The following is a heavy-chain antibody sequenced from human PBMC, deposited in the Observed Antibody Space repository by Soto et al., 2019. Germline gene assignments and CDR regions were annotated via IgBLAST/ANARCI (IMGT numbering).Heavy chain of an antibody. D-gene: IGHD5-18*01. V-gene: IGHV4-31*03. Sequence: QVQLQESGPGLVKPSQTLSLTCTVSGGSISSGGYYWSWIRQHPGKGLEWIGYIYYSGSTYYNPSLKSRVTLSVDTSKNQFSLKLNSVTAADTAVYYCAREGRTGYTFGLDYWGQGTLVTVSS. CDR1: GGSISSGGYY. CDR2: IYYSGST. J-gene: IGHJ4*02. CDR3: AREGRTGYTFGLDY.